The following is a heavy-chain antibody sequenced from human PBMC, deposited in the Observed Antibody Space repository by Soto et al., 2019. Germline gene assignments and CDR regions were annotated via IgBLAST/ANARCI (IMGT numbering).Heavy chain of an antibody. CDR1: GGSISGYY. V-gene: IGHV4-59*01. D-gene: IGHD2-21*02. CDR3: ARDLWGYCGTDCYPLDV. J-gene: IGHJ6*02. CDR2: MYNTGST. Sequence: PSEALCLTWTVSGGSISGYYWSWSRQPPGKGLEWIGYMYNTGSTVYNPSFKSRVTISVDTSKNQFSLKLNSVTAADTAVYYCARDLWGYCGTDCYPLDVWGQGTTVTVS.